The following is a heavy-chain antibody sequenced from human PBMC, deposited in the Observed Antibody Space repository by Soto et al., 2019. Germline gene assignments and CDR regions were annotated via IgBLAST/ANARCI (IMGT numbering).Heavy chain of an antibody. J-gene: IGHJ4*02. CDR1: GFTFSRYA. Sequence: LRLSCSASGFTFSRYAMHWVRQAPGKGLEYVSAISNNGDTTYYVDSVKGRFTISRDNSKNTLYLQMNSLRGEDTAVFFCVKDGAEAGRYFDHWGQGTLVTVSS. V-gene: IGHV3-64D*06. CDR2: ISNNGDTT. D-gene: IGHD6-13*01. CDR3: VKDGAEAGRYFDH.